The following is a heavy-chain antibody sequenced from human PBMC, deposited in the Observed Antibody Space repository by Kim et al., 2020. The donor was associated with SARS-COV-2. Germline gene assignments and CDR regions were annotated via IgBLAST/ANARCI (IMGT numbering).Heavy chain of an antibody. Sequence: GGSLRLSCAASGFIFGDFFMTWIRQTPGKGLEWISYIGGGGDMIYYADSVKGRFTISRDNAKDSLYLQMNSLRAEDAAVYFCARVQVDDTSAYPWFYFDLWGQGTLVTVSA. CDR2: IGGGGDMI. D-gene: IGHD3-22*01. J-gene: IGHJ4*02. V-gene: IGHV3-11*04. CDR1: GFIFGDFF. CDR3: ARVQVDDTSAYPWFYFDL.